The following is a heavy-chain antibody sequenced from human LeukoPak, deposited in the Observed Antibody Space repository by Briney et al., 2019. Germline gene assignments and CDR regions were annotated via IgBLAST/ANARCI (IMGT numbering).Heavy chain of an antibody. Sequence: ASVKVSCKASGYTFTSYGISWVRQAPGQGLEWMGWISAYNGNTNYAQNLQGRVTMTTDTSTSTAFLELRSLRSDDTAMYYCARARPSYNPNSFDSWGQGTLVTVSS. J-gene: IGHJ5*01. V-gene: IGHV1-18*01. CDR3: ARARPSYNPNSFDS. CDR2: ISAYNGNT. D-gene: IGHD1-14*01. CDR1: GYTFTSYG.